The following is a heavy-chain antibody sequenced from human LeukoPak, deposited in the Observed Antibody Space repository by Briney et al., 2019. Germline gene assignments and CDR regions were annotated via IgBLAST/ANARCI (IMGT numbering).Heavy chain of an antibody. V-gene: IGHV3-30-3*01. J-gene: IGHJ4*02. D-gene: IGHD6-13*01. CDR2: ISYDGSNK. Sequence: GGSLRLSCAASGFTFSSYAMHWVRQAPGKGLEWVAVISYDGSNKYYADSVKGRFTISRDNSKNTLYLQMNSLRAEDTALYYCVKEVGAAVGRSSFDYWGQGTLVTVSS. CDR1: GFTFSSYA. CDR3: VKEVGAAVGRSSFDY.